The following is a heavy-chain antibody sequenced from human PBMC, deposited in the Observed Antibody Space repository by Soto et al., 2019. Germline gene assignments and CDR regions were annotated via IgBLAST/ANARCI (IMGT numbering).Heavy chain of an antibody. CDR1: GGTFSSYA. Sequence: GASVKVSCKASGGTFSSYAISWVRQAPGQGLEWMGGIIPIFGTANYAQKFQGRVTITADKSTSTAYMELSSLRSEDTAVYYCARADYYDSSGYYCYFDFRGQGTLVTVS. D-gene: IGHD3-22*01. CDR3: ARADYYDSSGYYCYFDF. V-gene: IGHV1-69*06. CDR2: IIPIFGTA. J-gene: IGHJ4*02.